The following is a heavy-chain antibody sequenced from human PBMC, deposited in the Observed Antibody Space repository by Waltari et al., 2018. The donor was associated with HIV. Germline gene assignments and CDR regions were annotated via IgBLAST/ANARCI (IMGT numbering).Heavy chain of an antibody. Sequence: QVQLVHSGSHLTKPGPSLKISCKAPGYTFNNYAMYWVRQAPGQGLQWMGWMNTNTGDPTYAQGFTGRFVFSLDTSMSTTYLQINTLKPEDSAVYYCARSPAFWGQGTLVIVSS. V-gene: IGHV7-4-1*02. CDR1: GYTFNNYA. CDR2: MNTNTGDP. CDR3: ARSPAF. J-gene: IGHJ4*02.